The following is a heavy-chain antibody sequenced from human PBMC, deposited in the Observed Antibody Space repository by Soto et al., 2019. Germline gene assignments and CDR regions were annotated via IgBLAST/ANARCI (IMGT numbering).Heavy chain of an antibody. Sequence: PGGSLRLSCGVFGFTFSSYAMSWVRQAPGKGLEWVSAFGGSDGRIYYAESVKGRFTISRDNSKNTLYLQMNSLSAEDTAVYYCARDLYYYDSSGYLPLSWDYWGQGTLVTVSS. V-gene: IGHV3-23*01. J-gene: IGHJ4*02. CDR2: FGGSDGRI. D-gene: IGHD3-22*01. CDR1: GFTFSSYA. CDR3: ARDLYYYDSSGYLPLSWDY.